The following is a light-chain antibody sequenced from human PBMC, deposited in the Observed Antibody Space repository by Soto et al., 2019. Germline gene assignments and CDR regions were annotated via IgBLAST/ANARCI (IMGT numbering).Light chain of an antibody. CDR2: AAS. CDR3: QTSYQTPSP. J-gene: IGKJ5*01. V-gene: IGKV1-39*01. Sequence: DIQMTQSPSSLSASVGDRVTITCRASQTISSYLNWYQQKPGKAPTLLIYAASSLQSGVPARFSGSGSGTDFTLTIRSPETEDFATYLRQTSYQTPSPLGQGTRLEIK. CDR1: QTISSY.